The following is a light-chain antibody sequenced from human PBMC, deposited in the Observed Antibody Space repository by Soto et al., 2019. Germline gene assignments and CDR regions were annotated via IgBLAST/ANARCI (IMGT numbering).Light chain of an antibody. V-gene: IGKV3-15*01. J-gene: IGKJ5*01. CDR3: QQYDDWPLT. Sequence: EVVMTQSTGTLSVSPGGRATLSCRASRSLTTNLAWYQKKPGQAPRLLIHDASTRATGIQARFSGSGSGTEFTLTISSLQSEDFAVYYCQQYDDWPLTFGQGTRLETK. CDR1: RSLTTN. CDR2: DAS.